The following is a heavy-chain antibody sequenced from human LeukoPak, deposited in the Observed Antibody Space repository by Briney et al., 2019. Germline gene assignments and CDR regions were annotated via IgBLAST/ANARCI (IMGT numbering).Heavy chain of an antibody. CDR3: ATGLGGSGNSGD. D-gene: IGHD3-10*01. V-gene: IGHV1-24*01. CDR2: FDPEDGET. CDR1: GYTLTELS. J-gene: IGHJ4*02. Sequence: ASVKVSCKVSGYTLTELSMHWVRQAPGKGLEWMGGFDPEDGETIYAQKFQGRVTMTEDTSTDTAYMELSSLRSEDTAVYYCATGLGGSGNSGDWGQGTLVTVSS.